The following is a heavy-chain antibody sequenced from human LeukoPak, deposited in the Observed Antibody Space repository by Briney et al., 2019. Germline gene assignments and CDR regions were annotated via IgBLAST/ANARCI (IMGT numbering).Heavy chain of an antibody. V-gene: IGHV1-69*06. D-gene: IGHD2-15*01. CDR2: IIPIFGTA. CDR3: ATGYCSGGSCFLGYFQH. J-gene: IGHJ1*01. CDR1: GGTFSSYA. Sequence: GSSVKVSCKASGGTFSSYAISWVRQAPGQGLEWMGGIIPIFGTANYAQKFQGRVTITADKSTSTAYMELSSLRSEDTAVYYSATGYCSGGSCFLGYFQHWGQGTLVTVSS.